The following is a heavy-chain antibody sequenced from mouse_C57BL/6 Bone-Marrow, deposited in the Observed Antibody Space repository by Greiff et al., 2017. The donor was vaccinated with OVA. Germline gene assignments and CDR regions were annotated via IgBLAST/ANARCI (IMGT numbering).Heavy chain of an antibody. Sequence: EVQLQQSGPELVKPGASVKMSCKASGYTFTDYNMHWVKQSHGKSLEWIGYINPNNGGTSYNQKFKGKATLTVNKSSSTAYMELRSLTSEDSAVYYGASYGSSYRYFDVWGTGTTVTVSS. J-gene: IGHJ1*03. D-gene: IGHD1-1*01. CDR2: INPNNGGT. V-gene: IGHV1-22*01. CDR3: ASYGSSYRYFDV. CDR1: GYTFTDYN.